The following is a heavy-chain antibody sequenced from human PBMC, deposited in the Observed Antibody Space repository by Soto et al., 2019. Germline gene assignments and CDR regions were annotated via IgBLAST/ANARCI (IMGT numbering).Heavy chain of an antibody. V-gene: IGHV3-7*03. CDR3: ARDAGSDILTGYYGIDY. Sequence: PGGSLRLSCAASGFTFSSYWMSWVRQAPGKGLEWVANIKQDGSEKYYVDSVKGRFTISRDNAKNSLYLQMNSLRAEDTAVYYCARDAGSDILTGYYGIDYWGQGTLVTVSS. J-gene: IGHJ4*02. D-gene: IGHD3-9*01. CDR2: IKQDGSEK. CDR1: GFTFSSYW.